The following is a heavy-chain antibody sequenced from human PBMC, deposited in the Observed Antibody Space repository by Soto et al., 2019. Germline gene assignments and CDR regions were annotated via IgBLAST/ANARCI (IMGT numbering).Heavy chain of an antibody. D-gene: IGHD6-13*01. J-gene: IGHJ6*02. CDR3: ARDPAAGPHYYYYGMDV. CDR1: GYTFTSYG. V-gene: IGHV1-18*01. Sequence: QVQLVQSGAEVKKPGASVKVSCKASGYTFTSYGISWVRQAPGQGLEWMGWISAYNGNTNYAQKLQGRVTMTTDTSTSTAYMELRSLRSDDTAVYYCARDPAAGPHYYYYGMDVWGQGTTGTFSS. CDR2: ISAYNGNT.